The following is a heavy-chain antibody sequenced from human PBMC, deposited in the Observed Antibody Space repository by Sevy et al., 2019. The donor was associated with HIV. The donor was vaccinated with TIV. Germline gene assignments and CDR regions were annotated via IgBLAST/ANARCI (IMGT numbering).Heavy chain of an antibody. Sequence: GGSLRLSCAASGFSFSDYYMNWIRQAPGKGLEWVSYISSSGNTIYYADSVKGRFTISRDKAKNSLYLQMNSLRAEDTSVYYCARGGTSGWYHAFDIWGQGTMVTVSS. D-gene: IGHD6-19*01. V-gene: IGHV3-11*01. CDR2: ISSSGNTI. CDR1: GFSFSDYY. J-gene: IGHJ3*02. CDR3: ARGGTSGWYHAFDI.